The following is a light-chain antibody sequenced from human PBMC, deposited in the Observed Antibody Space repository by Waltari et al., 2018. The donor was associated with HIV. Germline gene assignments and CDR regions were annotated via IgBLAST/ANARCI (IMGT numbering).Light chain of an antibody. CDR3: QQSYNVPLT. CDR1: QSIGSY. J-gene: IGKJ5*01. Sequence: DNLMSTSPSSLSASVRDRVTIPCRASQSIGSYLNWYQQKPGKAPKLLIYAASTMHSGIPCRFSASGSGTDFTLTISSLELDDFAIYYCQQSYNVPLTFGQGTRLEIK. CDR2: AAS. V-gene: IGKV1-39*01.